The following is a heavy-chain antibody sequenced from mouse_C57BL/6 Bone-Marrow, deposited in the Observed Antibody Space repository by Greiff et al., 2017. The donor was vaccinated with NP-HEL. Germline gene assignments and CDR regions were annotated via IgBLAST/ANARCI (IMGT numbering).Heavy chain of an antibody. CDR1: GYSFTDYN. CDR2: INPNYGTI. CDR3: ARWGYGSSYAMDY. J-gene: IGHJ4*01. Sequence: VQLKQSGPELVKPGASVKISCTASGYSFTDYNMNWVKQSNGKSLEWIGVINPNYGTISYNQKFKGKATLTVDQSSSTAYMQLNSLTSEDSAVYYCARWGYGSSYAMDYWGQGTSVTVSS. V-gene: IGHV1-39*01. D-gene: IGHD1-1*01.